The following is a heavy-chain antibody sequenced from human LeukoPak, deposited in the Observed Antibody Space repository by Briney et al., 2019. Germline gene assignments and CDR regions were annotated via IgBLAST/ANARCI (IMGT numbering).Heavy chain of an antibody. J-gene: IGHJ4*02. CDR3: ARGRGSQGFYDY. CDR2: MNPNSGNT. Sequence: ASVKVSCKASGYTFTSYDINWVRQATGQGLEWMGWMNPNSGNTGYAQKFQGRVTMTRNTSISTAYMELSSLRSEDTAVYYCARGRGSQGFYDYWGQGTLVTVSS. CDR1: GYTFTSYD. V-gene: IGHV1-8*01. D-gene: IGHD2/OR15-2a*01.